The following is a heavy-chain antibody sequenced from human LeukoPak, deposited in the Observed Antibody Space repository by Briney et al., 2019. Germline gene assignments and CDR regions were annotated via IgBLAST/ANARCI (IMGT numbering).Heavy chain of an antibody. CDR2: IYYSGST. CDR1: GGSISSSSYY. Sequence: SETLSLTCTVSGGSISSSSYYWGWIRQPPGKGLEWIGSIYYSGSTYYNPSLKSRVTISVDTSKNQFSLKLGSVTAADTAVYYCARIYGDYVYYYYMDVWGKGTTVTVSS. D-gene: IGHD4-17*01. J-gene: IGHJ6*03. CDR3: ARIYGDYVYYYYMDV. V-gene: IGHV4-39*01.